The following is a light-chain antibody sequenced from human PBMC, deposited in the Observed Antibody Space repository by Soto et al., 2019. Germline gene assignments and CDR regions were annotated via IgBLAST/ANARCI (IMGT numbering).Light chain of an antibody. J-gene: IGKJ5*01. CDR2: ESS. V-gene: IGKV1-13*02. CDR3: QHFKSFPIT. CDR1: QGISTL. Sequence: AIQLTQSPSSLSASVGDRVTITCRASQGISTLLAWYQQKPGKAPKVLIYESSLLQSGVPSRFSGSGSGTDFTLTISSLQTEDFATYYCQHFKSFPITFGQGTRLEIK.